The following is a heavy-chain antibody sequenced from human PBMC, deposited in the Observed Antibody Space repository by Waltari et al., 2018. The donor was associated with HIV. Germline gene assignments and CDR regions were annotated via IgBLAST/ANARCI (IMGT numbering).Heavy chain of an antibody. Sequence: QVQLVQSGAEVKKPGASVKVSCRASGFTFISFGINWVRQAPGQGLEWMGWISVYNRNTKSAQKFQGRVTLTTDTSTTTAYRELRNLRSDDTAVYYCASGSALLRGVPDYYFEYWGQGTLVTVSS. CDR3: ASGSALLRGVPDYYFEY. J-gene: IGHJ4*02. D-gene: IGHD3-3*01. V-gene: IGHV1-18*01. CDR2: ISVYNRNT. CDR1: GFTFISFG.